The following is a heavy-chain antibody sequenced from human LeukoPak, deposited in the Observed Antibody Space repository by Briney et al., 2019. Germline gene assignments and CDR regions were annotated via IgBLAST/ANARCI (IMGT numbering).Heavy chain of an antibody. V-gene: IGHV4-59*08. CDR3: ARHSNYGSGSYYRYWFDP. CDR2: IYYSGST. D-gene: IGHD3-10*01. CDR1: GSSISSYY. J-gene: IGHJ5*02. Sequence: KPSETLSLTCTVSGSSISSYYWSWIRQPPGKGLEWIGYIYYSGSTNYNPSLKSRVTISVDTSKNQFSLKLSSVTAADTAVYYCARHSNYGSGSYYRYWFDPWGQGTLVTVSS.